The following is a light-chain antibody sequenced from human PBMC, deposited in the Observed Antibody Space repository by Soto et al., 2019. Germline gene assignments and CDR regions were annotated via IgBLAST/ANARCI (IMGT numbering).Light chain of an antibody. J-gene: IGLJ2*01. CDR1: SSDVGGYNY. V-gene: IGLV2-14*03. CDR2: DVS. Sequence: QSALAQPASVSGSPGQSITISCTGTSSDVGGYNYVSWYQQHPGKAPKLMIYDVSNRPSGVSNRFSGSKSGNTASLTISGLQAEDEADYYCNSYTSISTLVFGGGTKLTVL. CDR3: NSYTSISTLV.